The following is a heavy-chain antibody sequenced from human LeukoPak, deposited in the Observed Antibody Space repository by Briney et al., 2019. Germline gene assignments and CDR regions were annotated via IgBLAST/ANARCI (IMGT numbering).Heavy chain of an antibody. CDR3: ATRVDSSGFFDY. V-gene: IGHV4-38-2*02. CDR1: GYAISSDYY. CDR2: IYHSGSA. J-gene: IGHJ4*02. D-gene: IGHD3-22*01. Sequence: PSETLSLTCTVSGYAISSDYYWTWVRQPPGKGLEWIGSIYHSGSAYYNPSLKSRVTISVDTSKNQFSLKLSSVTAADTAVYYCATRVDSSGFFDYWGQGTLVTVSS.